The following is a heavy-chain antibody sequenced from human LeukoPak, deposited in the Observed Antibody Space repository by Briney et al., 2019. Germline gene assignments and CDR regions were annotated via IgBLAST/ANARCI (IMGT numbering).Heavy chain of an antibody. V-gene: IGHV4-30-2*01. CDR3: ARANIVVVPARVGWFDP. Sequence: SQTLSLTCAVSGGSISSGGYSWSWIRQPPGKGLEWIGYIYHSGSTYYNPSLKSRVTISVDRSKNQFSLKLSSVTAADTAVYYCARANIVVVPARVGWFDPWGQGTLVTVSS. CDR1: GGSISSGGYS. J-gene: IGHJ5*02. D-gene: IGHD2-2*01. CDR2: IYHSGST.